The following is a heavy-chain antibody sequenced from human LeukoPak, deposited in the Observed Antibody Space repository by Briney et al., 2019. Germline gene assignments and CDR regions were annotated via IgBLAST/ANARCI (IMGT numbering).Heavy chain of an antibody. CDR3: ARSPRITMIVVVIGWFDP. V-gene: IGHV3-48*04. CDR2: ISSSSSTI. D-gene: IGHD3-22*01. J-gene: IGHJ5*02. CDR1: GFTFSSYS. Sequence: GGSLRLSCAASGFTFSSYSTNWVRQAPGKGLEWVSYISSSSSTIYYADSVKGRFTISRDNAKNSLYLQMNSLRAEDTAVYYCARSPRITMIVVVIGWFDPWGQGTLVTVSS.